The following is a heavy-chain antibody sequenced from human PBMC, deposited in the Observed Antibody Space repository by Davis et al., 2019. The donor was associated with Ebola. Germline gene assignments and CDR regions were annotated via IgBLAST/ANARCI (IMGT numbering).Heavy chain of an antibody. CDR1: GFTVSSNY. Sequence: GESLKISCAASGFTVSSNYMSWVRQAPGKGLEWVSSISNSGGGSYYADSVKGRFTISRDNSKNTLYLQMNSLRAEDTAIYYCANVPTYYYNGMDVWGQGTTVTVSS. V-gene: IGHV3-53*01. J-gene: IGHJ6*02. CDR3: ANVPTYYYNGMDV. CDR2: ISNSGGGS.